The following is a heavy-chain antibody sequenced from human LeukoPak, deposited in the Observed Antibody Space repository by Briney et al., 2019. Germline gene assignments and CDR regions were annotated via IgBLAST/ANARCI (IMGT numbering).Heavy chain of an antibody. CDR3: ARLVVVTAIYAFDI. Sequence: SETLSLTCTVSGGSISSYSWSWIRQPPGKGLEWIGYIYYSGSTNYNPSLKSRVTISVGTSKNQFSLKLSSVTAADTAVYYCARLVVVTAIYAFDIWGQGTMVTVSS. J-gene: IGHJ3*02. D-gene: IGHD2-21*02. V-gene: IGHV4-59*08. CDR2: IYYSGST. CDR1: GGSISSYS.